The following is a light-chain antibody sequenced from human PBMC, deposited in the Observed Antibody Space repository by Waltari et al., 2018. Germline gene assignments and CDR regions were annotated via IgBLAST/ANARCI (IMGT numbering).Light chain of an antibody. CDR2: TNN. Sequence: QSVLTQPPSASGTPGQRVTISCSGSNSNIENNTVNWYQHLPGTAPKLLISTNNEWPSGVPDRFSVSKSGTSASLAISGLQSEDEADYDCATGDDNLNGWVFGGGTKLTVL. J-gene: IGLJ3*02. CDR1: NSNIENNT. CDR3: ATGDDNLNGWV. V-gene: IGLV1-44*01.